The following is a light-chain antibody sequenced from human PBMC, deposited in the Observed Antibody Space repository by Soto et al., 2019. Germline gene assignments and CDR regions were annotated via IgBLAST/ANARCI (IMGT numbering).Light chain of an antibody. V-gene: IGKV3-20*01. J-gene: IGKJ1*01. CDR1: QRVSSY. CDR3: QQYGSSPTWT. Sequence: LSQSPTTLSLALAEPATQPRRASQRVSSYLASYQQKPGQAPRLLIYGAYSTATGIPDRFSGSGSGTDFTLIISRLEPEDVVVSYYQQYGSSPTWTFGQGTKVDIK. CDR2: GAY.